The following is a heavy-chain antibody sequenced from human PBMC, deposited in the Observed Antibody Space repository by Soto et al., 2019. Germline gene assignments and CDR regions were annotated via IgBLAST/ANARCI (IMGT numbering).Heavy chain of an antibody. J-gene: IGHJ6*02. CDR1: GGTFSSYA. V-gene: IGHV1-69*13. CDR2: IIPIFGTA. D-gene: IGHD6-19*01. Sequence: SGTVSCKASGGTFSSYAISWVRQAPGQGLEWMGGIIPIFGTANYAQKFQGRVTITADESTSTAYMELSSLRSEDTAVYYCAREGRYSSGWFEYGMDVWGQGTTVTVSS. CDR3: AREGRYSSGWFEYGMDV.